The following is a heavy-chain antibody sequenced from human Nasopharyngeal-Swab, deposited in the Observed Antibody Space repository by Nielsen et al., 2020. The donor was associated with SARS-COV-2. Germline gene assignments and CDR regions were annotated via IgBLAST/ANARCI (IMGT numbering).Heavy chain of an antibody. J-gene: IGHJ4*02. V-gene: IGHV3-48*02. CDR3: VREFEATGATYLDY. Sequence: GGSLRLSCAASGFAFSDYSMDWVRQAPGKGLEWVSYITSSSSTRYYADSVKGRFTVSRDNAKNSLYLQMSSLRDEDTCVYYCVREFEATGATYLDYWGLGTLVTVSS. CDR2: ITSSSSTR. D-gene: IGHD1-26*01. CDR1: GFAFSDYS.